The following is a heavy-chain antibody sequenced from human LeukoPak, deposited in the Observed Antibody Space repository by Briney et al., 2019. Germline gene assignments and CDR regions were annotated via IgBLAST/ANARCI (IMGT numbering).Heavy chain of an antibody. Sequence: ASVKVSCKASGYTFTGYYMHWVRKTPGQGLEWMGWINPNTGDTNYGRKFQGRVTMTRDTSINTAYMELRSLRSDDTAVYYCASSRRVGNGEYPDYWGQGTLVTVSS. J-gene: IGHJ4*02. CDR3: ASSRRVGNGEYPDY. CDR1: GYTFTGYY. V-gene: IGHV1-2*02. CDR2: INPNTGDT. D-gene: IGHD3-10*01.